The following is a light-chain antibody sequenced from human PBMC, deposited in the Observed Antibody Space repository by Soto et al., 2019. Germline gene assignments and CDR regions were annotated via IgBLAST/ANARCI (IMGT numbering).Light chain of an antibody. V-gene: IGKV3-20*01. J-gene: IGKJ4*01. Sequence: EIVLTQSPGTLSFSPGERASLSCRASQSVSRNYVAWYQLRSGQPPRLLVYDSSTRATGIPDRFSGSGSGSDFTLTISRLEPGDFAVYFCQQYGRIPRTFGGGSRVEIK. CDR2: DSS. CDR1: QSVSRNY. CDR3: QQYGRIPRT.